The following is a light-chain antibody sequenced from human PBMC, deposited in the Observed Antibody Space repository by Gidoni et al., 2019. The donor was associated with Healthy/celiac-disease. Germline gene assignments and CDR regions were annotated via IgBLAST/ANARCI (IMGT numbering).Light chain of an antibody. Sequence: DIQMTQSPSSLSASVGDRVTITCRARQSISSYLNWYQKQPGKAPKLLICAASSLHSGVPSRFSGSGSVTVFPLTISSLQPDDFATYYCQQSYTTPWTFGQGTKVEIK. J-gene: IGKJ1*01. CDR3: QQSYTTPWT. CDR1: QSISSY. CDR2: AAS. V-gene: IGKV1-39*01.